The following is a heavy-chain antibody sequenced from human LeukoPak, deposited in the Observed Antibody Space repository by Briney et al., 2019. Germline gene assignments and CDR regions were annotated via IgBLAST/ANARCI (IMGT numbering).Heavy chain of an antibody. CDR3: AGNLRGGIDY. CDR1: GGSVSSGSYY. Sequence: SETLSLTCTVSGGSVSSGSYYWSWIRQPPGKGLEWIGYIYYSGSTNYNPSLKSRVTISVDTSKNQFSLKLSSVTAADTAVYYYAGNLRGGIDYWGQGTLVTVSS. J-gene: IGHJ4*02. CDR2: IYYSGST. V-gene: IGHV4-61*01. D-gene: IGHD3-10*01.